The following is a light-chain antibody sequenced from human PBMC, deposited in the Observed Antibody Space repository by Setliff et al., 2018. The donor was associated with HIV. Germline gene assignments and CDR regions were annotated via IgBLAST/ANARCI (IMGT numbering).Light chain of an antibody. V-gene: IGLV2-18*02. CDR1: SSDVGSSNR. Sequence: QSALTQPPSVSGSPGQSVTISCSGTSSDVGSSNRVSWYQQPPGTAPKLMIYEVSNRPSGVPDRFSGSKSGNTASLTISGLQAEDEADYYCSSYTSSRTYVFGSGT. CDR3: SSYTSSRTYV. J-gene: IGLJ1*01. CDR2: EVS.